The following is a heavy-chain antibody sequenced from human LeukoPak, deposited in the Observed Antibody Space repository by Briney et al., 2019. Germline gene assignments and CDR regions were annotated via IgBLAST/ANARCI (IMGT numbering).Heavy chain of an antibody. Sequence: SVKVSCKASGGTFSSYAISWVRQAPGQGLEWMGGIIPFFGTANYAQKFQGRVTITEDESTSTAYMELSRLRSEDTAVYYCARAHCSSTSCYLDYYDSSGYYYPGAFDIWGQGTMVTVSS. J-gene: IGHJ3*02. V-gene: IGHV1-69*13. CDR1: GGTFSSYA. CDR2: IIPFFGTA. CDR3: ARAHCSSTSCYLDYYDSSGYYYPGAFDI. D-gene: IGHD3-22*01.